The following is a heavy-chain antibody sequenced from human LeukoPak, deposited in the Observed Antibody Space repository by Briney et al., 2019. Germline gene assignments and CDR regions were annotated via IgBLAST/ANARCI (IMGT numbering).Heavy chain of an antibody. CDR3: ARLFSNYEGEDY. V-gene: IGHV1-69*13. CDR1: GGTFSSYA. Sequence: SVKVSCKASGGTFSSYAISWVRQAPGQGLEWMGGIIPIFGTANYAQKFQGRVTITADESTSTAYMELSSLRSEDTAVYYCARLFSNYEGEDYWGQGTLVTVSS. J-gene: IGHJ4*02. CDR2: IIPIFGTA. D-gene: IGHD4-11*01.